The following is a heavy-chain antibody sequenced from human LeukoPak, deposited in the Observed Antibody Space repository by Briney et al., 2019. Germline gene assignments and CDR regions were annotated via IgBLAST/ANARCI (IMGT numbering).Heavy chain of an antibody. V-gene: IGHV4-59*08. J-gene: IGHJ3*02. CDR3: ARAPGDYEGHDAFDI. D-gene: IGHD3-16*01. CDR2: IYYSGST. Sequence: SETLSLTCTVSGGSISSYYWSWIRQPPGRGLEWIGYIYYSGSTNYNPSLKSRVTISVDTSKNQFSLKLSSVTAADTAVYYCARAPGDYEGHDAFDIWGQGTMVTVSS. CDR1: GGSISSYY.